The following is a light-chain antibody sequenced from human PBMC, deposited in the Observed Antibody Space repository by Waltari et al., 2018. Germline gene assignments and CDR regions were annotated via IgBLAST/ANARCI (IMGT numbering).Light chain of an antibody. CDR2: SNN. V-gene: IGLV1-44*01. J-gene: IGLJ3*02. CDR1: SSNIGSNT. Sequence: QSVLTQPPSASGTPGQRVTISCSGSSSNIGSNTVNWYQQLPGTAPKLLTYSNNQRPSGVPGRCSGSKSGTSASRAMSGLQSEDEADYYCAAWDDSLNGWVFGGGTKLTVL. CDR3: AAWDDSLNGWV.